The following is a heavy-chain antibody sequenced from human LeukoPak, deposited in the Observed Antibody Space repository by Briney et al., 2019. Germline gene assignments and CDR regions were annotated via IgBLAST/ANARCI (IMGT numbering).Heavy chain of an antibody. Sequence: ASVKVSCKASGYTFTSYGISWVRQAPGHGLEWMGWISAYNANTNYAQKLQGRVTMTTDTSTSTAYMELRSLRSDDTAVYYCARDTYYYDSSGRTYGMDVWGQGTTVTVSS. CDR1: GYTFTSYG. J-gene: IGHJ6*02. V-gene: IGHV1-18*01. CDR2: ISAYNANT. D-gene: IGHD3-22*01. CDR3: ARDTYYYDSSGRTYGMDV.